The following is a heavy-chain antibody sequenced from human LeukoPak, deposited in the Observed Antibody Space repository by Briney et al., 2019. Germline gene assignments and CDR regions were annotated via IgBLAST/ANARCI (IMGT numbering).Heavy chain of an antibody. Sequence: SETLSLTCTVSGGSISSDNYSWSWIRQPAGKGLEWIGRVYTSGSTNYNLSLKSRVTISVDTSKKQFSLKLSSVTAADTAVYYCAREKIGYYDGSGRGWFDPWGQGTLVTVSS. CDR2: VYTSGST. CDR1: GGSISSDNYS. J-gene: IGHJ5*02. D-gene: IGHD3-22*01. V-gene: IGHV4-61*02. CDR3: AREKIGYYDGSGRGWFDP.